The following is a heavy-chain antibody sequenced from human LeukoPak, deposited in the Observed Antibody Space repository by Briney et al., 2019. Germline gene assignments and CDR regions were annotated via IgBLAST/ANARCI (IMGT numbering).Heavy chain of an antibody. J-gene: IGHJ4*02. CDR3: VRGGYSYGYERGFDY. Sequence: GESLKISCEASGYYFTTYWIGWVRQMPGKGLEWMGIIYPDDSDTRYSPSFQGQVTISADKSITTAYLQWNSLKASDTAIYYCVRGGYSYGYERGFDYWGQGTLVTVSS. V-gene: IGHV5-51*01. D-gene: IGHD5-18*01. CDR1: GYYFTTYW. CDR2: IYPDDSDT.